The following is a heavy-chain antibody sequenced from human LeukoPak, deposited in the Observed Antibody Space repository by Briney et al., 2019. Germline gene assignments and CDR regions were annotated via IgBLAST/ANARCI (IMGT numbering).Heavy chain of an antibody. D-gene: IGHD1-26*01. CDR3: ARDYRGSYYFY. J-gene: IGHJ4*02. CDR2: ISGYSGNT. CDR1: GYTFTTYG. Sequence: ASVKVSCKASGYTFTTYGISWVRQAPGQGLEWVGWISGYSGNTDYAQKFQDRVTMTTDTSTSTAYMELRSLSSDNTAVYYCARDYRGSYYFYWGQGTLVTVSS. V-gene: IGHV1-18*01.